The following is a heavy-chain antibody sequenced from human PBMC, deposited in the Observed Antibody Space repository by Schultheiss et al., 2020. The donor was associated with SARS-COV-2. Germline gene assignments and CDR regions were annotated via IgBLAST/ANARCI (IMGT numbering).Heavy chain of an antibody. CDR3: AREGWELRRGWFDP. CDR2: INSDGSST. CDR1: GFTFSNAW. Sequence: GGSLRLSCAASGFTFSNAWMSWVRQAPGKGLVWVSRINSDGSSTSYADSVKGRFTISRDNSKNTLYLQMNSLRAEDTAVYYCAREGWELRRGWFDPWGQGTLVTVSS. D-gene: IGHD1-26*01. V-gene: IGHV3-74*01. J-gene: IGHJ5*02.